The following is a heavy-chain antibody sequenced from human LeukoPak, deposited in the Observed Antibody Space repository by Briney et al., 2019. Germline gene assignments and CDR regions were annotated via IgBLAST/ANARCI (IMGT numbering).Heavy chain of an antibody. V-gene: IGHV3-23*01. Sequence: GGSLRLSCAASGFIFSNYAMSWVRQAPGKGLEWVSGISASGGNPYYADSVKGRFTISRDNSENTLNLQMNSLRAKDTAVYYCAKARAGDITAAFNYWGQGTLVTVSS. CDR2: ISASGGNP. J-gene: IGHJ4*02. CDR1: GFIFSNYA. CDR3: AKARAGDITAAFNY. D-gene: IGHD6-13*01.